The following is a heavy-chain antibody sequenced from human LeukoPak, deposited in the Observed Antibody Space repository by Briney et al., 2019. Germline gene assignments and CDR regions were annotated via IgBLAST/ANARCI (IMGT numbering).Heavy chain of an antibody. CDR3: AAGGLYDLLPY. CDR2: FDPGNGEI. V-gene: IGHV1-24*01. Sequence: ASVKVSCKVSEHTLSDLTMHWVRQAPGKGLEWIGGFDPGNGEIIYAQKFQGRVTMTEDASTDTAFMELSSLKSEDTAVYYCAAGGLYDLLPYWGQGTLVTVSS. D-gene: IGHD3-3*01. J-gene: IGHJ4*02. CDR1: EHTLSDLT.